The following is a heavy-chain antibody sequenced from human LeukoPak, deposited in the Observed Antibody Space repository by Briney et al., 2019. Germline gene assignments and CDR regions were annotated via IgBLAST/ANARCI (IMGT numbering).Heavy chain of an antibody. D-gene: IGHD3-10*01. CDR1: GGSISSYY. CDR3: ARQSYYGSGSPAYYYYGMDV. Sequence: PSETLPLTCTVSGGSISSYYWSWIRQPPGKGLEWIGYIYYSGSTNYNPSLKSRVTISVDTSKNQFSLKLSSVTAADTAVYYCARQSYYGSGSPAYYYYGMDVWGQGTTVTVSS. V-gene: IGHV4-59*08. CDR2: IYYSGST. J-gene: IGHJ6*02.